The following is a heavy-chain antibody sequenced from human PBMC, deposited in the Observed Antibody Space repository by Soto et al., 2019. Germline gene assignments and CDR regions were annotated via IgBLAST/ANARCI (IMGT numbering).Heavy chain of an antibody. CDR3: AHSPSGWYLFDN. CDR1: VG. Sequence: VGVGWIRQPPGKALEWLALIYWTDDKSYSASLKSRLTITKDTSKNQVVLTMTNMDHVDTATYYCAHSPSGWYLFDNRGQPPLGTLS. CDR2: IYWTDDK. J-gene: IGHJ4*02. V-gene: IGHV2-5*01. D-gene: IGHD6-19*01.